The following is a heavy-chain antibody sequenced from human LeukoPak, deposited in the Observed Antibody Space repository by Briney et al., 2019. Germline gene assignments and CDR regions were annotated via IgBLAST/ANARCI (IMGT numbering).Heavy chain of an antibody. CDR3: ARDGSTQFDY. D-gene: IGHD1-1*01. V-gene: IGHV4-61*02. J-gene: IGHJ4*02. CDR1: GGSISSGSCY. CDR2: IYTSGST. Sequence: SENLSLTCTVSGGSISSGSCYWSWIRQPAGKGLEWIGRIYTSGSTNYNPSLKSRVTISVDTSKNQFSLKLSSVTAANTAVYYCARDGSTQFDYWGQGTLVTVSS.